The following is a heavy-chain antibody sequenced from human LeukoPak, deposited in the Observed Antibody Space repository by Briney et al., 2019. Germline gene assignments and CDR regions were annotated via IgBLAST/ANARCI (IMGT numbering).Heavy chain of an antibody. Sequence: GGSLSLSCAASGFSFSNYAMDWVRQAPGKGLEWVAVISKDGSMKYYSDSVKGRFTVSRDNSIHTLYLEMSSLKTEDTAVYYCAGESFDFWSQGTMVTVSS. CDR2: ISKDGSMK. CDR1: GFSFSNYA. V-gene: IGHV3-30*04. CDR3: AGESFDF. J-gene: IGHJ3*01.